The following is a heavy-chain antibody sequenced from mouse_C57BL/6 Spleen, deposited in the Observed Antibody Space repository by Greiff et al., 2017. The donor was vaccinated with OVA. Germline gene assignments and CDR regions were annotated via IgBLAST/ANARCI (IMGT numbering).Heavy chain of an antibody. V-gene: IGHV5-4*01. CDR3: AREYYGSSNWYFDV. J-gene: IGHJ1*03. CDR1: GFTFSSYA. D-gene: IGHD1-1*01. CDR2: ISDGGSYT. Sequence: EVNLVESGGGLVKPGGSLKLSCAASGFTFSSYAMSWVRQTPEKRLEWVATISDGGSYTYYPDNVKGRFTISRDNAKNNLYLQMSHLKSEDTAMYYCAREYYGSSNWYFDVWGTGTTVTVSS.